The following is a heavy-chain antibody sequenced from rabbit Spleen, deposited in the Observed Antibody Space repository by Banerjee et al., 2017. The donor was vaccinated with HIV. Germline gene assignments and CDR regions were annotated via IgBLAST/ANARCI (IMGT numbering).Heavy chain of an antibody. D-gene: IGHD1-1*01. J-gene: IGHJ4*01. V-gene: IGHV1S45*01. Sequence: QEQLEESGGDLVKPGASLTLTCTASGFSFSSSYWMYWVRQAPGKGLEWIACIYAGSSGSTYYASWAKGRFTMSRTSSTTVTLQMTSLTAADTATYFCARDLVAVIGWNFNLWGPGTLVT. CDR3: ARDLVAVIGWNFNL. CDR2: IYAGSSGST. CDR1: GFSFSSSYW.